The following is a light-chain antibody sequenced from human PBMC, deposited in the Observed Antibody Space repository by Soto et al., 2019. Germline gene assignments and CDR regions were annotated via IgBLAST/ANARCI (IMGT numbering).Light chain of an antibody. V-gene: IGLV1-40*01. J-gene: IGLJ2*01. Sequence: QSVLTQPPSVSGAPGQRVTISCTGSRSNIGAGYAVHWYQQLPGTAPKLLIYDNTNRPSGVPDRFSASESGTSASLAITGLQSEDEADHYCQSYDTSLSASVFGGGTKVTVL. CDR1: RSNIGAGYA. CDR2: DNT. CDR3: QSYDTSLSASV.